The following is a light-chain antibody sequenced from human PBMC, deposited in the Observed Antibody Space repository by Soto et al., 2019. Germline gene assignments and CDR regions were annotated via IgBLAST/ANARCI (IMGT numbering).Light chain of an antibody. V-gene: IGKV3-20*01. CDR1: QSVSSSH. CDR3: QPYGSSPPLT. J-gene: IGKJ4*01. Sequence: EIVLTQSPGTLSLSPGDRATLSCRASQSVSSSHLAWYQQKPGQAPRLLIYGASSRATGIPDRFGGSGSGTDFTLTISRLEPEDFGVYYCQPYGSSPPLTFGGGTKVEIK. CDR2: GAS.